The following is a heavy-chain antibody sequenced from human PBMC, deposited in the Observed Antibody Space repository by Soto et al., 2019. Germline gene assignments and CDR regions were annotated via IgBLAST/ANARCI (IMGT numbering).Heavy chain of an antibody. CDR1: GYTLTELS. CDR2: FDPEDGET. V-gene: IGHV1-24*01. CDR3: ATDGLPYYDFWSGYYPTRDAFDI. J-gene: IGHJ3*02. D-gene: IGHD3-3*01. Sequence: KKPPASVKVSCKVSGYTLTELSMHWVRQAPGKGLEWMGGFDPEDGETIYAQKFQGRATMTEDTSTDTAYMELSSLRSEDTAVYYCATDGLPYYDFWSGYYPTRDAFDIWGQGTMVTVS.